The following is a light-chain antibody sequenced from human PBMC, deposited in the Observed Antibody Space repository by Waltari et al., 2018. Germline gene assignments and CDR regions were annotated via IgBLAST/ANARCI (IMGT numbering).Light chain of an antibody. V-gene: IGKV1-39*01. J-gene: IGKJ1*01. CDR1: HSVSIF. CDR3: QQSYSTPHT. Sequence: TCRASHSVSIFLNCAQQKPGKAPKLLIYASSSLQGGVPARFSGSASGTDFTLTISSLQPEDFATYYCQQSYSTPHTFGQGTKVESK. CDR2: ASS.